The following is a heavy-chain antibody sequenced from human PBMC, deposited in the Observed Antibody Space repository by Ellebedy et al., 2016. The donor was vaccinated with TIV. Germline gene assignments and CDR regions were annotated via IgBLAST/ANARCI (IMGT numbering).Heavy chain of an antibody. Sequence: AASVKVSCKASGYTFTSYYMHWVRQAPGQGLEWMGIINPSGGSTNYAQKFQGRPTMTRDTSTSTVYMELSSLRSEDTAVYYCARRGSSSAGYYYVMAVWGQGTTVTVSS. V-gene: IGHV1-46*01. CDR1: GYTFTSYY. CDR2: INPSGGST. D-gene: IGHD6-6*01. CDR3: ARRGSSSAGYYYVMAV. J-gene: IGHJ6*02.